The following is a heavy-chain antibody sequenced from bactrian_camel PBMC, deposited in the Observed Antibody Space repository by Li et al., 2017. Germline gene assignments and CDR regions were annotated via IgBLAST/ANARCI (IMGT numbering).Heavy chain of an antibody. CDR3: AAECTSMSVVGGTLRFDCNY. D-gene: IGHD6*01. CDR1: GFTFGSYA. V-gene: IGHV3S40*01. Sequence: VQLVESGGGLVEPGGSLTLSCAASGFTFGSYAMTWVRQAPGKGLEWVSSISRPGDSAYYTESVKGRFIISRDNAGTVYLQMNSLKPEDTAMYYCAAECTSMSVVGGTLRFDCNYWGQGTQVTVS. CDR2: ISRPGDSA. J-gene: IGHJ4*01.